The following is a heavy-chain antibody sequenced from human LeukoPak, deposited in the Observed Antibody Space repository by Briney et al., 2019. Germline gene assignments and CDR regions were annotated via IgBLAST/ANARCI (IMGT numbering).Heavy chain of an antibody. V-gene: IGHV1-8*01. D-gene: IGHD3-22*01. J-gene: IGHJ4*02. Sequence: ASVKVSCKASGYTFTSYDINWVRQATGQGLEWMGWMNPNSGNTGYAQKSQGRVTMTRNTSISTAYMELSSLRSEDTAVYYCAKTSDSSPDYFDYWGQGTLVTVSS. CDR3: AKTSDSSPDYFDY. CDR1: GYTFTSYD. CDR2: MNPNSGNT.